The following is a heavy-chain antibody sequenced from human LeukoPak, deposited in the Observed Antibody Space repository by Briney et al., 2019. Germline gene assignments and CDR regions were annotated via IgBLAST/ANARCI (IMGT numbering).Heavy chain of an antibody. CDR3: ARDRYVRENGDFDY. CDR1: GFTFSTYW. Sequence: GGSLRLSCAASGFTFSTYWMHWVRQAPGTGLVWVSLINSDGSSTNYADSVKGRFTISRDNAKNSLYLQMNSLRAEDTAVYYCARDRYVRENGDFDYWGQGTLVTVSS. J-gene: IGHJ4*02. V-gene: IGHV3-74*01. D-gene: IGHD3-10*02. CDR2: INSDGSST.